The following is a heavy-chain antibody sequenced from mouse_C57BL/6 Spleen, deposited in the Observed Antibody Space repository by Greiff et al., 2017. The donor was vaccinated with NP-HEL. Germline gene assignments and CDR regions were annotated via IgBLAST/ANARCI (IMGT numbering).Heavy chain of an antibody. CDR1: GFNIKDDY. CDR2: IDPENGDT. CDR3: TRGYGSSPWFAY. V-gene: IGHV14-4*01. Sequence: EVQLQQSGAELVRPGASVKLSCTASGFNIKDDYMHWVKQRPEQGLEWIGWIDPENGDTEYASKFQGKATITADTSSNTADLQLSSLTSEDTAVYYCTRGYGSSPWFAYWGQGTLVTVSA. D-gene: IGHD1-1*01. J-gene: IGHJ3*01.